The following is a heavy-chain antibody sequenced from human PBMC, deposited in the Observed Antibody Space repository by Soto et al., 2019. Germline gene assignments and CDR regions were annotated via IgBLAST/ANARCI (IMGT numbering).Heavy chain of an antibody. J-gene: IGHJ3*02. D-gene: IGHD6-19*01. CDR1: GFTFSNYW. Sequence: EVQLVESGGGLVQPGGSLTLSCAASGFTFSNYWMHWVRQAPGKGLVWVSRINSDGSSTTYADSVKGRFTIPRDNAKNTLYVEMNSLRAEDTAVYYCARRGAGFDIWDQGTMVTLSS. V-gene: IGHV3-74*01. CDR2: INSDGSST. CDR3: ARRGAGFDI.